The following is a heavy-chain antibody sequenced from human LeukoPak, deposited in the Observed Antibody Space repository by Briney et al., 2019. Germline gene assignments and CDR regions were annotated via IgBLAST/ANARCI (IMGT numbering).Heavy chain of an antibody. D-gene: IGHD3-9*01. Sequence: ASVKVSCKASGGTFSSYAISWVRQAPGQGLEWMGGIIPIFGTANYAQKFQGRVTVTADESTSTAYMELSSLRSEDTAVYYCASRVLRYFDWQTGYGMDVWGQGTTVTVSS. CDR2: IIPIFGTA. J-gene: IGHJ6*02. V-gene: IGHV1-69*01. CDR3: ASRVLRYFDWQTGYGMDV. CDR1: GGTFSSYA.